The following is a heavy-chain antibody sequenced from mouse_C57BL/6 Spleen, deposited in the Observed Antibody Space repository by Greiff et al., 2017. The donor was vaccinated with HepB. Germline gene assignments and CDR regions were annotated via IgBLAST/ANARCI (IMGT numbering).Heavy chain of an antibody. CDR2: INPSSGYT. D-gene: IGHD1-1*01. V-gene: IGHV1-7*01. CDR3: ARNYYGSSPYFDY. J-gene: IGHJ2*01. Sequence: QVQLQQSGAELAKPGASVKLSCKASGYTFTSYWMHWVKQRPGQGLEWIGYINPSSGYTKYNQKFKDKATLTADKSSSTAYMQLSSLTYEDSAVYDCARNYYGSSPYFDYWGQGTTLTVSS. CDR1: GYTFTSYW.